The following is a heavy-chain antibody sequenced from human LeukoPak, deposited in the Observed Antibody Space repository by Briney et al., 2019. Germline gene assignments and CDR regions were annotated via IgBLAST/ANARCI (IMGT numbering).Heavy chain of an antibody. Sequence: PSETLSLTCTVSGGSISSSSYYWGWIRQPPGKGLEWIGSIYYSGSTYYNPSLKSRVTISVDTSKNQFSLKLSSVTAADTAVYYCARDSLVGEQQLVRKTFDPWGQGTLVTVSS. CDR3: ARDSLVGEQQLVRKTFDP. D-gene: IGHD6-13*01. CDR2: IYYSGST. CDR1: GGSISSSSYY. V-gene: IGHV4-39*07. J-gene: IGHJ5*02.